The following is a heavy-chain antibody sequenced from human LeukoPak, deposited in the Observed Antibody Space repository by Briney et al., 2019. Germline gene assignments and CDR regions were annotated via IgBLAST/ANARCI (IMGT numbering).Heavy chain of an antibody. CDR2: ISYDGSNK. CDR3: AKLYTYGYIPDY. J-gene: IGHJ4*02. V-gene: IGHV3-30*18. CDR1: GFTFSSYA. D-gene: IGHD5-18*01. Sequence: GGSLRLSCAASGFTFSSYAMHWVRQAPGKGLEWVAVISYDGSNKYYADSVKGRFTISRDNSKNTLYLQMNSLRAEDTAVYYCAKLYTYGYIPDYWGQGTLVTVSS.